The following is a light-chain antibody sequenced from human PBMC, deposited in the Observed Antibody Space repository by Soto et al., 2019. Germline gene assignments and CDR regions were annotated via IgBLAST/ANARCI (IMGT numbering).Light chain of an antibody. CDR2: GAS. CDR1: QSVSSD. V-gene: IGKV3-15*01. CDR3: QQYNNWPRT. J-gene: IGKJ1*01. Sequence: VLTQSPGTLSLSPGERATLSCRASQSVSSDLAWYHQKPGQAPRLLIYGASTRATGIPARFSGSGSGTEFTLTINSLQSEDFAVYYCQQYNNWPRTFGQGTKV.